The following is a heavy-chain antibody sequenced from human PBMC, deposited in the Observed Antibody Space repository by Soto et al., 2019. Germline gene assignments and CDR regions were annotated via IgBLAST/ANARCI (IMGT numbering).Heavy chain of an antibody. Sequence: QVQLVQSGAEVKKPGASVKVSCKASGYTFTSYGISWVRQAPGQGLEWMGWISAYNGNTNYAQKLQGRVTMTTDTSTSTAYMELGSLRSDDTAVYYCARLLIHPHAFDWLPRNSNYGMDVWGQGTTVTVSS. CDR2: ISAYNGNT. CDR3: ARLLIHPHAFDWLPRNSNYGMDV. CDR1: GYTFTSYG. D-gene: IGHD3-9*01. J-gene: IGHJ6*02. V-gene: IGHV1-18*01.